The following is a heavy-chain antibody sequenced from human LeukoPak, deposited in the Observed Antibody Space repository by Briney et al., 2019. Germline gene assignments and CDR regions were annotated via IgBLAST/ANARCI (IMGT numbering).Heavy chain of an antibody. Sequence: KPSETLSLTCAVYGGSFSGYYWSWIRQPPGKGLEWIGEINHSGRTNYNPSIKSRVTISVDTSKNQFSMKLSSVTAADTAVYYCARGLLSSIAAPYFDYWGQGTLVTVSS. CDR3: ARGLLSSIAAPYFDY. CDR2: INHSGRT. V-gene: IGHV4-34*01. CDR1: GGSFSGYY. D-gene: IGHD6-6*01. J-gene: IGHJ4*02.